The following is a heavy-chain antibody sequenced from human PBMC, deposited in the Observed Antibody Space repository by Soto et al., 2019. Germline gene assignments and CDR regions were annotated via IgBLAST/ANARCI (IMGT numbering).Heavy chain of an antibody. CDR3: ARDLWGYCGTDCYPLDV. CDR1: DGTIRGYY. V-gene: IGHV4-59*01. Sequence: SVTLRLTCTVADGTIRGYYGRWIRKQQGKGLEWIGYMYNTGSTVYNPSFKSRVTISVDTSKNQFSLKLNSVTAADTAVYYCARDLWGYCGTDCYPLDVWGQGTTVTVSS. CDR2: MYNTGST. J-gene: IGHJ6*02. D-gene: IGHD2-21*02.